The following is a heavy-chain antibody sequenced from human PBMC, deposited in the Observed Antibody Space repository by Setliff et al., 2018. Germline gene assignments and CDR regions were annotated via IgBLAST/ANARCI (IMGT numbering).Heavy chain of an antibody. D-gene: IGHD3-22*01. V-gene: IGHV4-34*01. J-gene: IGHJ6*02. Sequence: PGGSLRLSCAASGFTFSSYWMSWVRQAPGKGLEWIGEINHTGSTSYNPSLKSRVTISVDTSKNQFSLKLSSVTAADTAVYYCARGGGIVYDSSGYNSGSDRWYGMDVWGQGTTVTISS. CDR3: ARGGGIVYDSSGYNSGSDRWYGMDV. CDR2: INHTGST. CDR1: GFTFSSYW.